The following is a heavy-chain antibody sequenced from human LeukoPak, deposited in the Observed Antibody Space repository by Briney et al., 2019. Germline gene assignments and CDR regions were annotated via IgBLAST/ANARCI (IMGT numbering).Heavy chain of an antibody. J-gene: IGHJ3*02. D-gene: IGHD3-22*01. V-gene: IGHV3-23*01. CDR2: ISGGGGST. CDR3: AKDADPDYYDSSGYYYDAFDI. Sequence: GGSLRLSCAASAFTFSSNARSWVPQAPGKGRKWVSAISGGGGSTYYADSVKGRFTISRDNSKNTLYLQMNSLRAEDTAVYYCAKDADPDYYDSSGYYYDAFDIWGQGTMVTVSS. CDR1: AFTFSSNA.